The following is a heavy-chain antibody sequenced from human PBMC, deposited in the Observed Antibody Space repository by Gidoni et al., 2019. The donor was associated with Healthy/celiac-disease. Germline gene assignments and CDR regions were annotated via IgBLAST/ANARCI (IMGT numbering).Heavy chain of an antibody. CDR1: GFTFSSDS. D-gene: IGHD2-15*01. CDR3: ARDGPLLYGPPHPRPFDY. CDR2: ISSSSSTI. V-gene: IGHV3-48*01. J-gene: IGHJ4*02. Sequence: EVQLVESGGGLVQPGGSLRLSCAASGFTFSSDSMNWVRQAPGKGLEWVSYISSSSSTIYYADSVKGRFTISRDNAKNSLYLQMNSLRAEDTAVYYCARDGPLLYGPPHPRPFDYWGQGTLVTVSS.